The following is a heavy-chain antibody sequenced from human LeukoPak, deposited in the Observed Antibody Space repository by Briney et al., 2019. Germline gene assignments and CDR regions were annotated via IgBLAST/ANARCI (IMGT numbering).Heavy chain of an antibody. D-gene: IGHD4-11*01. Sequence: GGSLRLSCAASGFTFRNYAMSWVRQAPGKGLEWVSSISGSSGNTYYAYSVKGRFTISSDNSKNTLYLQMYSLRAEDTAIYDCANPPPATSFHYWGQGALVTVSS. CDR1: GFTFRNYA. V-gene: IGHV3-23*01. CDR2: ISGSSGNT. CDR3: ANPPPATSFHY. J-gene: IGHJ4*02.